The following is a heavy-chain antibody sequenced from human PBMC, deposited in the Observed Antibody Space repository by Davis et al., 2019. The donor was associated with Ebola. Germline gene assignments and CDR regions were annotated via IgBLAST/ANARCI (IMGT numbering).Heavy chain of an antibody. D-gene: IGHD3-10*01. CDR3: ARALWFRESHPYYYYGMDV. V-gene: IGHV3-11*04. Sequence: GGSLRLSCAASGFTFSDYYMSWIRQAPGKGLEWVSYISSSGSTIYYADSVKGRFTISRDNAKNSLYLQMNSLRAEDTAAYYCARALWFRESHPYYYYGMDVWGQGTTVTVSS. CDR2: ISSSGSTI. CDR1: GFTFSDYY. J-gene: IGHJ6*02.